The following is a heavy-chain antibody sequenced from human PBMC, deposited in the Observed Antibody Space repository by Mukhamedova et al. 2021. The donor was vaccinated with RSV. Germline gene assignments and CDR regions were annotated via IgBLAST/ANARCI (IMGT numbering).Heavy chain of an antibody. Sequence: SGINAEYAQKFQERLTITRDMSTNTAYMELSSLRSEDTAVYFCAADHDYDLWSGPNYYYGMDVWGQGTTVTVSS. CDR2: SGINA. V-gene: IGHV1-58*01. J-gene: IGHJ6*02. CDR3: AADHDYDLWSGPNYYYGMDV. D-gene: IGHD3-3*01.